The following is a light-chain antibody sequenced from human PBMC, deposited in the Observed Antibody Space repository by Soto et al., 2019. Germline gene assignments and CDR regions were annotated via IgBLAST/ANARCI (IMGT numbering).Light chain of an antibody. J-gene: IGLJ1*01. Sequence: QSALTQPASVSGSPGQSITISCTGTSSDVGSYNLVSWYQQHPGKAPKLMIYEGSKRPSGVSNRFSGSKSGNTASLTISGVHAEDEAHYYCCSYAGSIYVFGTGTKLTVL. CDR3: CSYAGSIYV. CDR2: EGS. CDR1: SSDVGSYNL. V-gene: IGLV2-23*01.